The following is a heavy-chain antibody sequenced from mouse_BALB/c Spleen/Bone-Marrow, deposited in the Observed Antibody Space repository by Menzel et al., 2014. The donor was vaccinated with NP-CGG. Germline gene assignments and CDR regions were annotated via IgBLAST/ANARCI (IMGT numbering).Heavy chain of an antibody. J-gene: IGHJ2*01. CDR1: GFTFSSYG. V-gene: IGHV5-6-3*01. CDR2: INSNGGST. Sequence: VQLKESGGGLVQPGGSLKLSCAASGFTFSSYGMSWVRQTPDKRLELVASINSNGGSTYYPDSVKGRFTISRDNTNNTLSLQMSSPNSEYTAIYYCAICNYCNYLDYFDYWCQRTTLTVSS. D-gene: IGHD2-1*01. CDR3: AICNYCNYLDYFDY.